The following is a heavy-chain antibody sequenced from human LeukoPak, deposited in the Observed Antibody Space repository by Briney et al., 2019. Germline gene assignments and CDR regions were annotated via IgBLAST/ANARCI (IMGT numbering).Heavy chain of an antibody. V-gene: IGHV3-53*01. CDR1: GFTVSSNY. Sequence: GGSLRLSCAASGFTVSSNYMSWVRQAPGKGLEWVSVIYSGGNTYYADSVKGRFTVSRDNSKNTLYLQMNSLRAEDTAVYYCASGYCSGGHCYSVYFQHWGQGTLVTVSS. D-gene: IGHD2-15*01. CDR3: ASGYCSGGHCYSVYFQH. CDR2: IYSGGNT. J-gene: IGHJ1*01.